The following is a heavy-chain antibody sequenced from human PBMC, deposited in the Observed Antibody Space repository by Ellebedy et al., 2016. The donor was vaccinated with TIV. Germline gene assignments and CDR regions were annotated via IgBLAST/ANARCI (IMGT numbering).Heavy chain of an antibody. CDR2: IYHSGST. CDR3: ARDCSSTSCYLIHYYYGMDV. D-gene: IGHD2-2*01. CDR1: GGSISSSNW. V-gene: IGHV4-4*02. J-gene: IGHJ6*02. Sequence: SETLSLXCAVSGGSISSSNWWSWSRQPPGKGLEWIGEIYHSGSTNYNPSLKSRVTISVDKSKNQFSLKLSSVTAADTAVYYCARDCSSTSCYLIHYYYGMDVWGQGTTVTVSS.